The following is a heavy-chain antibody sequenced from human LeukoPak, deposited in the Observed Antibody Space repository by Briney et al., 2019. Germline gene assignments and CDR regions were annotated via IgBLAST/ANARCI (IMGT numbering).Heavy chain of an antibody. D-gene: IGHD5-12*01. CDR3: ARESATSSFSFES. J-gene: IGHJ4*02. CDR1: GFTFSNFV. Sequence: GGSLRLSCACSGFTFSNFVMGWVRQAPGKGLEWVSSISASSAFIHYADSVKGRFTVSRDNAKSSLFLQMDRLSVEDTAIYYCARESATSSFSFESWGQGVLVPVSS. CDR2: ISASSAFI. V-gene: IGHV3-21*01.